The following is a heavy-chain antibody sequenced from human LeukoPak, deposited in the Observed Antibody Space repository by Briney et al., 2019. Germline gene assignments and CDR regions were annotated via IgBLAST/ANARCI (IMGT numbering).Heavy chain of an antibody. J-gene: IGHJ4*02. CDR1: GYTFTGYY. CDR3: AGDSGERGSGSYLIAN. Sequence: ASVKVSCKASGYTFTGYYMHWVRQAPGQGLEWMGWINPNSGGTNYAQKFQGRVTMTRDTSISTAYMELSRLRSDDTAVYYCAGDSGERGSGSYLIANWGQGTLVTVSS. D-gene: IGHD3-10*01. V-gene: IGHV1-2*02. CDR2: INPNSGGT.